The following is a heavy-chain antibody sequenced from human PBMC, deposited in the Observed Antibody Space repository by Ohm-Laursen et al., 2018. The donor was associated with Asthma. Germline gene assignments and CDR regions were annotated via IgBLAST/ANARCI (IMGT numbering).Heavy chain of an antibody. J-gene: IGHJ4*02. CDR2: LFPDGRRT. CDR3: ARGNVEGLL. Sequence: SLRLSCTASGFIFSDYFMHWVRQRPGEGLVWISHLFPDGRRTNYADSVRGRFTISRDDAQNTVYLQMHSLRVDDTAVCFCARGNVEGLLWGQGTLVTVSS. V-gene: IGHV3-74*01. CDR1: GFIFSDYF.